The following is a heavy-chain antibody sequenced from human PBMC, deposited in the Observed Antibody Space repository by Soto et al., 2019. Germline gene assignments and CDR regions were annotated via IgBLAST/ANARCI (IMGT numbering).Heavy chain of an antibody. CDR3: ARQRTTVVTQAYFDH. Sequence: SETLSLTCIVSGESISSSSYYWGWIRQPPGKGLEWIGSIYYSGRTYYNPSFKSRVTIPIDTSKNQFSLKLSSVTATDTAVYYCARQRTTVVTQAYFDHWGQGALVTVSS. V-gene: IGHV4-39*01. CDR1: GESISSSSYY. D-gene: IGHD2-21*02. J-gene: IGHJ4*02. CDR2: IYYSGRT.